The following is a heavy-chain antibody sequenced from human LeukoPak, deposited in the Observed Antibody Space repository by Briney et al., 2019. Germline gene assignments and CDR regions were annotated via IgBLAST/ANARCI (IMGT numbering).Heavy chain of an antibody. J-gene: IGHJ5*02. CDR3: ARGPLRITIFGVVIKQGFDP. V-gene: IGHV4-34*01. D-gene: IGHD3-3*01. CDR2: INHSGST. Sequence: PSETLSLTCAVYGGSFSGYYWSWIRQPPGKRLEWIGEINHSGSTNYDPSLKSRVTISVDTSKNQFSLKLSSVTAADTAVYYCARGPLRITIFGVVIKQGFDPWGQGTLVTVSS. CDR1: GGSFSGYY.